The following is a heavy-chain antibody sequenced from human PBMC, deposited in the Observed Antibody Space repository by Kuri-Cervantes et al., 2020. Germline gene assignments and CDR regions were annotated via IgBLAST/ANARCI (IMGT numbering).Heavy chain of an antibody. CDR3: ARDNGDYYWNWFDP. CDR2: IYYSGST. V-gene: IGHV4-39*07. Sequence: SETLSLTCTVSGGSISSSSYYWGWIRQPPGKGLEWIGSIYYSGSTYYNPSLKSRVTISVDTSKNQFSLKLSSVTAADTAVYYCARDNGDYYWNWFDPWGQGTLVTVSS. CDR1: GGSISSSSYY. J-gene: IGHJ5*02. D-gene: IGHD4-17*01.